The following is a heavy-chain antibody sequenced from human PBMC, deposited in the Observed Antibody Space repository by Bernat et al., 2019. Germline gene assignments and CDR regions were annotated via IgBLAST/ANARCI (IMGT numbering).Heavy chain of an antibody. CDR3: ARSADWNGSGYYYYYYMDV. V-gene: IGHV2-26*01. Sequence: QITLKESGPTLAKPTQTLTLTCTFSGFSLSTSGVGVGWIRQPPGKALEWLAHIFSNDEKSYSTSLKSRLTISKDTSKSQVVLTMTNMDPVDTATYYCARSADWNGSGYYYYYYMDVWGKGTTVTVSS. J-gene: IGHJ6*03. CDR2: IFSNDEK. CDR1: GFSLSTSGVG. D-gene: IGHD3-10*01.